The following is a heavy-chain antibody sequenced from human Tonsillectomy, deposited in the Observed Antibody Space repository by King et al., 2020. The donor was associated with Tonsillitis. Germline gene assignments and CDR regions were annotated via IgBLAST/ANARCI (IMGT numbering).Heavy chain of an antibody. J-gene: IGHJ4*02. V-gene: IGHV3-33*05. CDR2: ISFDATRQ. CDR3: ARERLYSSAWGIDY. D-gene: IGHD6-19*01. CDR1: GFAFKSYG. Sequence: VQLVESGGGVVQPGGSLRLSCASSGFAFKSYGMHWVRQAPGKGLEWVAVISFDATRQNYADSVKGRFTISRDNAKNRLYLQMNSLTAEDTAVYYCARERLYSSAWGIDYWGQGSLVTVSS.